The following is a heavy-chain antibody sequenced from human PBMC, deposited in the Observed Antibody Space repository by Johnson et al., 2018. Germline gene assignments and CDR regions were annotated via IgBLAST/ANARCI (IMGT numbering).Heavy chain of an antibody. J-gene: IGHJ6*03. CDR1: GFTFRNYT. Sequence: VQLVESGGGLVKPGGSLRLSCAASGFTFRNYTMNWVRQAPGKGLEWVSSISSSSSYIYYADSVKGRFTISRDNAKNSLYLQMKSLRAEDTAVYYCASDSRYYYDMDVWGKGTTVTVSS. CDR2: ISSSSSYI. CDR3: ASDSRYYYDMDV. V-gene: IGHV3-21*01.